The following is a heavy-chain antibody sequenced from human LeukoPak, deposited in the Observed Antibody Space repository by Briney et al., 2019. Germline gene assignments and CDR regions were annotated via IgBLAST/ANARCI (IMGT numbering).Heavy chain of an antibody. V-gene: IGHV3-30-3*01. J-gene: IGHJ4*02. CDR1: GFTFSSYA. CDR3: AKGNSGSYSDY. Sequence: PGRSLRLSCAASGFTFSSYAMHWVRQAPGKGLEWVAVISYDGSNKYYADSVKGRFTISRDNSKNTLYLQMNSLRAEDTAVYYCAKGNSGSYSDYWGQGTLVTVSS. D-gene: IGHD1-26*01. CDR2: ISYDGSNK.